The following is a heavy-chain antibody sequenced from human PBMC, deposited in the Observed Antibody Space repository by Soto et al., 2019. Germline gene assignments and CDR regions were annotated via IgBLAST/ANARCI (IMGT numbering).Heavy chain of an antibody. CDR3: ARTFLRYFDWPFDY. V-gene: IGHV4-34*01. D-gene: IGHD3-9*01. Sequence: PSETLSLTCAVDGVSFSGLGWSWIRQPPGKGLEWIGEINHSGSTNYNPSLKSRVTISVDTSKNQFSLKLSSVTAADTAVYYCARTFLRYFDWPFDYWGQGTLVTVSS. CDR1: GVSFSGLG. CDR2: INHSGST. J-gene: IGHJ4*02.